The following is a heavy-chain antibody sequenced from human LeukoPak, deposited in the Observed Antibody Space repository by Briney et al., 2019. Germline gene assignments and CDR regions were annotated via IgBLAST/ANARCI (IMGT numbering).Heavy chain of an antibody. CDR2: IYKTGEA. D-gene: IGHD3-10*01. CDR1: GFTLSSYD. V-gene: IGHV3-13*01. J-gene: IGHJ3*01. Sequence: PGGSLRLSCVASGFTLSSYDMHWVRQITGEGLEWVSIIYKTGEAFYPDSVKGRFTISREGAKNSLYLQMNSLRAGDTAVYYCAREMSGSNDAFDVWGQGTTVTVSS. CDR3: AREMSGSNDAFDV.